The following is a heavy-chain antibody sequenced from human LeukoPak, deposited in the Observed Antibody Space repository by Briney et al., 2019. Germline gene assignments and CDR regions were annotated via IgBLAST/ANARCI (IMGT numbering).Heavy chain of an antibody. CDR1: GYSFTSYW. V-gene: IGHV5-51*04. CDR3: ARYFGYCSSTSCYAYFDY. D-gene: IGHD2-2*01. Sequence: GESLKISCKGSGYSFTSYWIGCVRQMPGKGLEWMGIIYPGDSDTRYSPSFQGQVTISADKPISTAYLQWSSLKASDTAMYYCARYFGYCSSTSCYAYFDYWGQGTLVTVSS. CDR2: IYPGDSDT. J-gene: IGHJ4*02.